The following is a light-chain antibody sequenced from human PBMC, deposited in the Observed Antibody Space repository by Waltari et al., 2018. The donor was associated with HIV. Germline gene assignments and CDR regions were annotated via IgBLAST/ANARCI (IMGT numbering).Light chain of an antibody. CDR3: QVWDTNTDQYVI. Sequence: SYVLTQSPSVSVAPGKTARITCGGENIGSKSVNWYQKQPGQAPVMVIYHETDRPSGIPDRFSGSNSEDTATLTIRRVEAGDEADYFCQVWDTNTDQYVIFGGGTNLAV. J-gene: IGLJ2*01. CDR1: NIGSKS. CDR2: HET. V-gene: IGLV3-21*01.